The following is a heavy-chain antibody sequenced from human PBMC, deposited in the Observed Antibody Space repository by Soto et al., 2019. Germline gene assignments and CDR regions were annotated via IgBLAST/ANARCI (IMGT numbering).Heavy chain of an antibody. J-gene: IGHJ4*02. CDR1: GYTFTSYR. Sequence: ASVKVSCKASGYTFTSYRISWVLQAPGQGLEWMGWISAYNANTNYAQKLQGRVTMTTDTSTSTSYMELRSLRSDDTAVYFCARDRLGATGDYWGQGTLVTVSS. CDR3: ARDRLGATGDY. CDR2: ISAYNANT. D-gene: IGHD1-26*01. V-gene: IGHV1-18*01.